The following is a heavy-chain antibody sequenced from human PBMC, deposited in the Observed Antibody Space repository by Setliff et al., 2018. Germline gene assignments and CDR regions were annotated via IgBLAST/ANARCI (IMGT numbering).Heavy chain of an antibody. D-gene: IGHD2-15*01. CDR3: ARGSGAVVVAATPFAY. J-gene: IGHJ4*02. Sequence: PSETLSLTCTVSGGSISSSSYYWGWIRQPPGKGLEWIGSIYYSGSTYYNPSLKSRVTISVDTSKNQFSLKLSSVTAADTAVYYCARGSGAVVVAATPFAYWGQGTLVTVSP. CDR2: IYYSGST. V-gene: IGHV4-39*07. CDR1: GGSISSSSYY.